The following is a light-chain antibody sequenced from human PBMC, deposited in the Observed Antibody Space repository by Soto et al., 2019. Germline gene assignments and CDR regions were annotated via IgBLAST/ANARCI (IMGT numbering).Light chain of an antibody. CDR1: QSVSTY. CDR2: DAS. J-gene: IGKJ1*01. Sequence: EIVLTQSPVTLSLSPGERATLSCRASQSVSTYLAWYQQRPGQAPRLLIYDASNRATGIPARFSGSGSGTDFTLTISSLEPEDFAIYYCQQRSIWSRTFGQGTTVEIK. V-gene: IGKV3-11*01. CDR3: QQRSIWSRT.